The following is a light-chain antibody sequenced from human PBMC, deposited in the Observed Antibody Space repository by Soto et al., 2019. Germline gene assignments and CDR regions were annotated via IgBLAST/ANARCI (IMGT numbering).Light chain of an antibody. J-gene: IGKJ4*01. CDR3: QQYDNLPLT. CDR2: DAS. Sequence: DIQMTQSPSSLSASVGDRVTITCQASQDISNYLNWYQQKPGKAPKLLIYDASNLETVVPSRFSGSGSGTYFTFTISSLQPEDIATYFCQQYDNLPLTFGGGTQVAIK. CDR1: QDISNY. V-gene: IGKV1-33*01.